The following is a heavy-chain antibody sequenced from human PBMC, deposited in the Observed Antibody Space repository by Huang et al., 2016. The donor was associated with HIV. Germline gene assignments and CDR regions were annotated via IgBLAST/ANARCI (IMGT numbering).Heavy chain of an antibody. J-gene: IGHJ3*02. CDR3: TREYTVAGAFDI. V-gene: IGHV3-30-3*01. CDR1: GFSFSNYA. CDR2: ISNDGTTT. D-gene: IGHD5-12*01. Sequence: QGQLVESGGGVVRPGRYLRLSCAASGFSFSNYAIHWVRQAPGKRLEGVTIISNDGTTTYYANSVKGRFTISRDNFKNTLYLQMNRLRGDDTAVYYCTREYTVAGAFDIWGQGTMVTVSS.